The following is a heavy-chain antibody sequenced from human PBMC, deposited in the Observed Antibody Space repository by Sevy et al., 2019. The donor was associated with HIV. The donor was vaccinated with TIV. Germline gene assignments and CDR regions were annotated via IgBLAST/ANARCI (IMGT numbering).Heavy chain of an antibody. CDR2: IYHSGST. CDR3: ARERITMVRGVSAHWFDP. J-gene: IGHJ5*02. D-gene: IGHD3-10*01. Sequence: SETLSLTCAVSGYSISSGYYWGWIRQPPGKGLEWIASIYHSGSTYYNPSLKSRVTISVDTPKNQFSLKLSSVTAADTAVYYCARERITMVRGVSAHWFDPWGQGTLVTVSS. V-gene: IGHV4-38-2*02. CDR1: GYSISSGYY.